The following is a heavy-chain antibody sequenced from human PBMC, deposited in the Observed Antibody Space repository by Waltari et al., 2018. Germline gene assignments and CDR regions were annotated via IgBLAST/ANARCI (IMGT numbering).Heavy chain of an antibody. J-gene: IGHJ5*02. CDR1: GFTFTTSS. D-gene: IGHD3-3*01. CDR2: IVVGSGNT. V-gene: IGHV1-58*02. Sequence: QMQLVQSGPEVKKPGTSVTVACKASGFTFTTSSMQWVRQARGQRLEWIGWIVVGSGNTKYAEKFQERVTFTRDMSTSTAYMELSSLTSEDTAVYYCAAGLFGVFVQSFDPWDQGTLVTVSS. CDR3: AAGLFGVFVQSFDP.